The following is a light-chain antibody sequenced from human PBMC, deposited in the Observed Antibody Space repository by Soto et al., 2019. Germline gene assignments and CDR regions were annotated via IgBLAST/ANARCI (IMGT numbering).Light chain of an antibody. CDR2: TNN. CDR3: ASWDDSRKGV. CDR1: TSNIESHT. J-gene: IGLJ1*01. V-gene: IGLV1-44*01. Sequence: QSVLTQPPSASGTPGQRSTISCSGTTSNIESHTVNWYQQVPGTAPKLLINTNNQRPSGVPDRFSGSKSGASASLAINGLQSEDEATYYCASWDDSRKGVFGTGTKVTVL.